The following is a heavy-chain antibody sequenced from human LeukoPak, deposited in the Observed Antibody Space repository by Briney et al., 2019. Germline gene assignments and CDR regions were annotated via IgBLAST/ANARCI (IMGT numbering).Heavy chain of an antibody. CDR3: ARAQSAKSALDY. V-gene: IGHV3-30-3*01. CDR2: ISYGDSNK. Sequence: GGSLRLSCAASGFTSSSYAMHWVRQVPGKGLEWVALISYGDSNKFYADSVKGRFSISRDNSRNTLDLQINSLRPEDTAVYFCARAQSAKSALDYWGQGTLVTVSS. CDR1: GFTSSSYA. J-gene: IGHJ4*02.